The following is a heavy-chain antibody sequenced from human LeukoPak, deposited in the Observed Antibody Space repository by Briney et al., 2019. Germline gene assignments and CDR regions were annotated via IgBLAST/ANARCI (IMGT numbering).Heavy chain of an antibody. CDR2: ISSTSRYI. Sequence: PGGSLRLSCAASGFTFSPYTMNWVRQAPGKGLEWVSSISSTSRYIYYADSVKGRFTISRDNAKNSLHLQMNSLRADDTAVYYCARLYGYGDLYYFDYWGQGSLVTVPS. J-gene: IGHJ4*02. D-gene: IGHD4-17*01. V-gene: IGHV3-21*01. CDR3: ARLYGYGDLYYFDY. CDR1: GFTFSPYT.